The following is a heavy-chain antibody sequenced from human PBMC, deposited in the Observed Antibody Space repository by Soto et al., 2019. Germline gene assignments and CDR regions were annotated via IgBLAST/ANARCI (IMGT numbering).Heavy chain of an antibody. CDR1: GFPFSAYN. J-gene: IGHJ4*02. D-gene: IGHD3-16*01. V-gene: IGHV3-21*01. CDR3: SRSPEVGVRGAY. CDR2: ITVGSSHI. Sequence: EVQLVESGGGLVKPGGSLRLSCTGSGFPFSAYNINWVRQAPGKVLAWVSSITVGSSHIYQQNSMKGRSTISRDDATNSAYLQIDSLRDEDTALYYCSRSPEVGVRGAYWGQGTLVTVAS.